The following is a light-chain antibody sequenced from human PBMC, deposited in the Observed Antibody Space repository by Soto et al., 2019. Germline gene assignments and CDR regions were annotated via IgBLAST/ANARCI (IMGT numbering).Light chain of an antibody. CDR1: QSVSSSY. Sequence: EIVLPQSPGTLSLSPGERATLSCRASQSVSSSYLAWYQQKPGQAPRLLIYGASSRATGIPDRFSGSGSGTDFTLTISRLEPEDFAVYYCQQYGNSPWTFGKGTKVEIK. CDR2: GAS. V-gene: IGKV3-20*01. J-gene: IGKJ1*01. CDR3: QQYGNSPWT.